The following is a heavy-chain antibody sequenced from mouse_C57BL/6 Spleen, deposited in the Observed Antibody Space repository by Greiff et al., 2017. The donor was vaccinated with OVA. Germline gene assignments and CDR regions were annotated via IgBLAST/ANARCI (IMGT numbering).Heavy chain of an antibody. J-gene: IGHJ2*01. V-gene: IGHV10-1*01. CDR1: GFSFNTYA. D-gene: IGHD2-2*01. CDR3: VRDYGFYFDY. CDR2: IRSKSNNYAT. Sequence: EVQLVESGGRLVQPKGSLKLSCAASGFSFNTYAMNWVRQAPGKGLEWVARIRSKSNNYATYYADSVKDRFTISRDDSESMLYLQMNNLKTEDTAMYYCVRDYGFYFDYWGQGTTLTVSS.